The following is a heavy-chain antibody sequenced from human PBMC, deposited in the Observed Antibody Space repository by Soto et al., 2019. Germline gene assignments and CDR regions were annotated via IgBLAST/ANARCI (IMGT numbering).Heavy chain of an antibody. CDR1: GFTFSNYA. J-gene: IGHJ4*02. V-gene: IGHV3-23*01. D-gene: IGHD5-12*01. Sequence: EVQLLESGGGLVQPGGSLRLSCAASGFTFSNYAMSWVRQAPGKGLEWVSVIRGSTESTYYADSVKGRFTISRDNSKNTLYLQMHSLRAEDTAVYYCAKVVRSGYYAAAFDYWGQGTLDTASS. CDR3: AKVVRSGYYAAAFDY. CDR2: IRGSTEST.